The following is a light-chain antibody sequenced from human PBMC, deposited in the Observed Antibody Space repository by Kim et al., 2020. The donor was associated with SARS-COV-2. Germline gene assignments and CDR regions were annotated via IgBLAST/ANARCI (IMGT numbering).Light chain of an antibody. J-gene: IGKJ1*01. V-gene: IGKV1-27*01. CDR2: AAS. CDR3: QKYNAAPWT. Sequence: ASLGNQVNLPCPGSQGHYNSLAWFQQKPGKAPKVLIYAASTLQSGVPSRFSGSGSGTDFTLTISSLQPEDVATYYCQKYNAAPWTFGQGTKVDIK. CDR1: QGHYNS.